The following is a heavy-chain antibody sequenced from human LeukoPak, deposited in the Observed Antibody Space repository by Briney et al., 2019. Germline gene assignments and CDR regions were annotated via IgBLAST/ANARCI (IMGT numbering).Heavy chain of an antibody. D-gene: IGHD1-26*01. V-gene: IGHV3-30-3*01. CDR1: GFTFSSYA. Sequence: GGSLRLSCAASGFTFSSYAMHWVRQAPGKGLEWVAVISYDGSNKYYADSVKGRFTIPRDNSKNTLYLQMNSLRAEDTAVYYCARDREGASDYWGQGTLVTVSS. J-gene: IGHJ4*02. CDR2: ISYDGSNK. CDR3: ARDREGASDY.